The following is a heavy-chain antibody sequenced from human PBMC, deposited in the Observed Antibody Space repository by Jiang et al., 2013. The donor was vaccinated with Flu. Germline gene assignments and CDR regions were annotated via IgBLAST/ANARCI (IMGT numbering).Heavy chain of an antibody. CDR1: GFTSEVMA. CDR2: XRFDGSNK. CDR3: AKDDFYTYGYLED. D-gene: IGHD5-18*01. J-gene: IGHJ4*02. V-gene: IGHV3-30*02. Sequence: RLSCLASGFTSEVMACTGSPGSRARGWSGWQLXRFDGSNKYYRDSVKGRFSISRDNSKNTVHLQMDSLRPEDTAVYYCAKDDFYTYGYLEDWGQGTLVTVSS.